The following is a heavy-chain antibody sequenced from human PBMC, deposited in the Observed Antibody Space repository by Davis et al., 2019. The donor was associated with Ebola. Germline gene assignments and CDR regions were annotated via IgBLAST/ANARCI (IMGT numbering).Heavy chain of an antibody. D-gene: IGHD3-16*01. CDR3: AREAGGGGDSSFDM. CDR1: GFTFSDYY. J-gene: IGHJ3*02. Sequence: GESLKISCAASGFTFSDYYMSWIRQAPGKGLEWVSYISSSNSHTNYADSVKGRFTISRDNAKKSLYLQMNSLRPEDMAVYYCAREAGGGGDSSFDMWGQGTMVTVSS. CDR2: ISSSNSHT. V-gene: IGHV3-11*06.